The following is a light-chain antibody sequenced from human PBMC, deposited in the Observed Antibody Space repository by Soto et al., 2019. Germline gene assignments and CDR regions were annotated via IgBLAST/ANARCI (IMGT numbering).Light chain of an antibody. V-gene: IGKV3-20*01. CDR3: QQYGGSPWT. J-gene: IGKJ1*01. Sequence: EIVLTQSPGTLSLSPGERATLSCRASQSVSNSYLARYQQKPGQAPRLLIYGASSRATGIPDRFSGSGSGTGFALTISRLEPEDSAVYHCQQYGGSPWTFGRGTKVESK. CDR1: QSVSNSY. CDR2: GAS.